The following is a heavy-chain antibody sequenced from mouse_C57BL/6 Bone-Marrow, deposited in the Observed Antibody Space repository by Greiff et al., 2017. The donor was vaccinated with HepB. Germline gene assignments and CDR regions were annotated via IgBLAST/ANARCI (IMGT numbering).Heavy chain of an antibody. J-gene: IGHJ2*01. CDR1: GYSITSGYY. Sequence: EVQLQESGPGLVKPSQSLSLTCSVTGYSITSGYYWNWIRQFPGNKLEWMGYISYDGSNNYNPSLKNRISITRDPSKNQFFLKLNSVTTEDTATYYCARDDYYFDYWGQGTTLTVSS. CDR3: ARDDYYFDY. D-gene: IGHD2-4*01. V-gene: IGHV3-6*01. CDR2: ISYDGSN.